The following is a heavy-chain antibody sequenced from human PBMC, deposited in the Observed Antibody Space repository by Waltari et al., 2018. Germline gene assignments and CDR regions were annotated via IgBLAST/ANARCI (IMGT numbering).Heavy chain of an antibody. CDR1: GFTFGDHG. J-gene: IGHJ4*02. CDR3: TRDHRIVVVPAALFDY. V-gene: IGHV3-49*04. CDR2: IRSKASGGTT. Sequence: EVQLVESGGGLVQPGRSRRLSCTGSGFTFGDHGMSWVRQAPGKGLEWVGFIRSKASGGTTEYAASVKGRFTISREDSKSIAYLQMNSLKTEDTAVYYCTRDHRIVVVPAALFDYWGQGTLVTVSS. D-gene: IGHD2-2*01.